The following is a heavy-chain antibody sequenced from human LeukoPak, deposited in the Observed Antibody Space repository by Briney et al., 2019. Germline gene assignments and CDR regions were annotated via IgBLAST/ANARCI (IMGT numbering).Heavy chain of an antibody. CDR1: GGSISSSYYY. D-gene: IGHD6-13*01. V-gene: IGHV4-61*01. Sequence: SETLSLTCTVSGGSISSSYYYWTWIRQPPGKGLEYIGYIYETGSTNYNPSLKSRVTISADTSKNQFSLRLSSVTAADTAMYFCARHQGNSWYFAYWGQGTLVTVSS. J-gene: IGHJ4*02. CDR3: ARHQGNSWYFAY. CDR2: IYETGST.